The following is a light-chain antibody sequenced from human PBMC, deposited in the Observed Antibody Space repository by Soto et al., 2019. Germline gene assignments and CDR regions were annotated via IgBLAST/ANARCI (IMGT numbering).Light chain of an antibody. CDR3: QQYSHLIT. J-gene: IGKJ5*01. CDR2: GAS. V-gene: IGKV3-20*01. CDR1: QSVSNNY. Sequence: EIVLTQSPGTLSLSPGERATVSCRASQSVSNNYLAWYQQKPGQAPRLLIYGASTRATGIPDRFTGSGSGTEFILTITSLQSEDIATYYCQQYSHLITFGQGTRLEIK.